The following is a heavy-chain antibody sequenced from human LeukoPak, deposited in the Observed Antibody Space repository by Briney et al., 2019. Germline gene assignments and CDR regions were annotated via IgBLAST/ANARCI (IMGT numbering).Heavy chain of an antibody. Sequence: GRSLRLSCAASGFTFSSYGMHWVRQAPGEGLEWVAVIWYDGSNKYYADSVKGRFTISRDNSKNTLYLQMNSLRAEDTAVYYCARDSQYSSGWYRDDYWGQGTLVTVSS. CDR3: ARDSQYSSGWYRDDY. CDR2: IWYDGSNK. CDR1: GFTFSSYG. D-gene: IGHD6-19*01. J-gene: IGHJ4*02. V-gene: IGHV3-33*01.